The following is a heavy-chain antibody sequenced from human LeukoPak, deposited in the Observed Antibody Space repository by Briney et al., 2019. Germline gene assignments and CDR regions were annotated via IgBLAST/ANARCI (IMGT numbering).Heavy chain of an antibody. V-gene: IGHV3-23*01. CDR3: AKEAQEYSSGWQDYYFDY. Sequence: PGGSLRLSCATSGFTFSSYAMSWVRQAPGKGLEWVSGIGASGGSTYYADSVKGRFTISRDNSKNTLYLQMNSLRTEDTAVYYCAKEAQEYSSGWQDYYFDYWGQGTLVTVSS. CDR2: IGASGGST. J-gene: IGHJ4*02. D-gene: IGHD6-19*01. CDR1: GFTFSSYA.